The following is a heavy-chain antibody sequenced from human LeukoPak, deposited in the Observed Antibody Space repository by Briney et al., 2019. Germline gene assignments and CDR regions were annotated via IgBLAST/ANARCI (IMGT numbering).Heavy chain of an antibody. V-gene: IGHV4-39*07. CDR3: ARDRPEYQLQLGAWFDP. CDR2: IYYSGST. J-gene: IGHJ5*02. CDR1: GGSISSSSYY. Sequence: SETLFLTCTVSGGSISSSSYYWGWIRQPPGKGLGWIGSIYYSGSTYYNPSLKSRVTISVDTSKNQFSLKLSSVTAADTAVYYCARDRPEYQLQLGAWFDPWGQGTLVTVSS. D-gene: IGHD2-2*01.